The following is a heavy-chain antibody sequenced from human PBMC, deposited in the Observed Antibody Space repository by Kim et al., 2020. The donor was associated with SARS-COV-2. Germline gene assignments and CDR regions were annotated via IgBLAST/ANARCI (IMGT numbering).Heavy chain of an antibody. V-gene: IGHV3-23*01. J-gene: IGHJ4*02. Sequence: YADSVKGRFTISRDNSKNTLYLQMNSLRAEDTAVYYCAKPRGYSYGSLYYWGQGTLVTVSS. CDR3: AKPRGYSYGSLYY. D-gene: IGHD5-18*01.